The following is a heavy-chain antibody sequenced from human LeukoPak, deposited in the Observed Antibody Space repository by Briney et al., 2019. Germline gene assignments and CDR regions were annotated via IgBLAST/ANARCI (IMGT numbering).Heavy chain of an antibody. CDR3: ARDMYYDYVWGSSGAFDI. D-gene: IGHD3-16*01. Sequence: ASVKVSCKASGYTFTNYYIHWVRQAPGQGLEWMGWITSNSGGTNYAQQFQGRVTMTRDTSISTAYMELIRLRSDAPAVYYSARDMYYDYVWGSSGAFDIWGQGTMVTVSS. CDR1: GYTFTNYY. V-gene: IGHV1-2*02. J-gene: IGHJ3*02. CDR2: ITSNSGGT.